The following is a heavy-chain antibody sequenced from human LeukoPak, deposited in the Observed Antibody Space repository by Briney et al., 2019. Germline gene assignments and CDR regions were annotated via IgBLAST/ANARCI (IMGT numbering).Heavy chain of an antibody. CDR1: GFTFSDYG. Sequence: GGSLRLSCAVSGFTFSDYGMNWVRQAPGKGLEWVSYISYSSDIIHYTESVKGRFTISRDNAKNSVYLQMNSLRAEDTAVYYCARDWSSGRHDEYFPHWGQGTLVTVSS. J-gene: IGHJ1*01. V-gene: IGHV3-48*01. CDR2: ISYSSDII. CDR3: ARDWSSGRHDEYFPH. D-gene: IGHD1-26*01.